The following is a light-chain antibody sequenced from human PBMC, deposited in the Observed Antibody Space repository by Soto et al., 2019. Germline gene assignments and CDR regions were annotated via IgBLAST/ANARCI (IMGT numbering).Light chain of an antibody. Sequence: QSVLTQPPSVSGAPGQRVTISCTGSSSNIGAIYDVQWYQQLPGAAPKLLIYGNTNRPSGVPDGFSGSKSGTSASLAITGLQAEDEADYYCQSYDSSLSGSVFGGGTKLTVL. CDR2: GNT. J-gene: IGLJ3*02. CDR3: QSYDSSLSGSV. V-gene: IGLV1-40*01. CDR1: SSNIGAIYD.